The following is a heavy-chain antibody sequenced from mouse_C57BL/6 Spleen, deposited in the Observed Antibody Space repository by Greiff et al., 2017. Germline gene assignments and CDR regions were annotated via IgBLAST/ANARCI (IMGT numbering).Heavy chain of an antibody. V-gene: IGHV1-63*01. Sequence: VQLQQSGAELVRPGTSVKMSCKASGYTFTNYWIGWAKQRPGHGLEWIGDIYPGGGYTNYNEKFKGKATLTADKSSSTAYMQFSSLTSEDSAIYYCARGYYGSSLPFDYWGQGTTLTVSS. CDR1: GYTFTNYW. CDR3: ARGYYGSSLPFDY. D-gene: IGHD1-1*01. J-gene: IGHJ2*01. CDR2: IYPGGGYT.